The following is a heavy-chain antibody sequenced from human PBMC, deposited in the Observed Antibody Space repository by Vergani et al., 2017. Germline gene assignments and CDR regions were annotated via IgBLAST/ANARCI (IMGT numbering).Heavy chain of an antibody. J-gene: IGHJ4*02. CDR2: IYYSGST. V-gene: IGHV4-30-4*01. CDR3: ARVDYYDSSGSQGYYFDY. D-gene: IGHD3-22*01. CDR1: GGSISSGDYY. Sequence: QVQLQESGPGLVKPSQTLSLTCTVSGGSISSGDYYWSWIRQPPGKGLEWSGYIYYSGSTYYNPSLKSRVTISVDTSKNQFSLKLSSVTAADTAVYYCARVDYYDSSGSQGYYFDYWGQGTLVTVSS.